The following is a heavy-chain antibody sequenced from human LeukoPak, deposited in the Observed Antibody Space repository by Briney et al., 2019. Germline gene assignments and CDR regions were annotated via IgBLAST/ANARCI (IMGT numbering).Heavy chain of an antibody. V-gene: IGHV1-2*02. J-gene: IGHJ4*02. Sequence: ASVKVSCKASGYTFTSYAMHWVRQAPGQGLEWTGWITPSGGTNYPQKFQGRVAITRDTSITTAYMDLSRLTSDDTAVYYCARGRYGDGFAHFDYWGQGALVTVSS. CDR3: ARGRYGDGFAHFDY. CDR2: ITPSGGT. D-gene: IGHD5-24*01. CDR1: GYTFTSYA.